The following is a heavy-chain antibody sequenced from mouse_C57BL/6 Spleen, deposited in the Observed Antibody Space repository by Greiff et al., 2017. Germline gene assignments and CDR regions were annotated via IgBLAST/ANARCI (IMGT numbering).Heavy chain of an antibody. CDR2: ISDGGSYT. CDR3: ARDWLYDYGY. J-gene: IGHJ3*01. CDR1: GFTFSSYA. V-gene: IGHV5-4*01. Sequence: EVQRVESGGGLVKPGGSLKLSCAASGFTFSSYAMSWVRQTPEKRLEWVATISDGGSYTYYPDNVKGRFTISRDNAKNNLYLQMSHLKSEDTAMYYCARDWLYDYGYWGQGTLVTVSA. D-gene: IGHD2-4*01.